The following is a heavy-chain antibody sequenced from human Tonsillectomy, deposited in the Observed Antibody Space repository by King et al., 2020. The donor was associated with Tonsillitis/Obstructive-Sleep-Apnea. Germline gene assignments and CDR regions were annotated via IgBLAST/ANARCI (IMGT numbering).Heavy chain of an antibody. J-gene: IGHJ3*01. Sequence: VQLQQWGAGLLKPSETLSLTCAVYGGSFSGYYWSWIRQPPGKGLEWIGEIDHSGSTNYNPSLKSRVTISADTSKTQFYLNLISVTAADTAVYYCAREITTDAFDVWGQGTMVTVSS. V-gene: IGHV4-34*01. CDR1: GGSFSGYY. CDR3: AREITTDAFDV. CDR2: IDHSGST. D-gene: IGHD3-3*01.